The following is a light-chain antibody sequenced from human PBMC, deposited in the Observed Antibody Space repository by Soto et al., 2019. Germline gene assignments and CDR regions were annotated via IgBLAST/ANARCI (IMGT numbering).Light chain of an antibody. CDR1: QSISSRS. J-gene: IGKJ3*01. CDR3: HQYGNSPFT. Sequence: EIVLTQGPGTLSLSPGERATLSCRAIQSISSRSLAWYQQKPGQAPRLVIFGTSSRAIGIPDRFSASGSATDFTLTISRLEPEDFAVYYCHQYGNSPFTLGPGTKVDIK. V-gene: IGKV3-20*01. CDR2: GTS.